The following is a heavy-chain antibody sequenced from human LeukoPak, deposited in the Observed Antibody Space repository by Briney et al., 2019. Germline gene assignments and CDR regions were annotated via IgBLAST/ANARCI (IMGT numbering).Heavy chain of an antibody. V-gene: IGHV4-59*01. D-gene: IGHD1-26*01. CDR1: GGSISSYY. J-gene: IGHJ4*02. Sequence: SETLSLTCTVSGGSISSYYWSWIRQPPGKGLEWIGYIYYSGSTNYNPSLKSRVPISVDASKNQFSLKLSSVTAADTAVYYCARGGSYYGYFDYWGQGTLVTVSS. CDR3: ARGGSYYGYFDY. CDR2: IYYSGST.